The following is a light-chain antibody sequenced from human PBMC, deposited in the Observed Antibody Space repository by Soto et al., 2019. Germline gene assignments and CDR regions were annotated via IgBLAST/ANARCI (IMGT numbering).Light chain of an antibody. CDR2: EDN. J-gene: IGLJ2*01. Sequence: NFMLTQPHSVSESPGKTVTISCTRSSGIIASNYVQWYQQRPGSAPTSVIYEDNQRPSGVPDRFSGSVDSSSNSASLTISGLKTEDEADYYCQSYDSYNLVVFGGGTKLTVL. CDR1: SGIIASNY. V-gene: IGLV6-57*04. CDR3: QSYDSYNLVV.